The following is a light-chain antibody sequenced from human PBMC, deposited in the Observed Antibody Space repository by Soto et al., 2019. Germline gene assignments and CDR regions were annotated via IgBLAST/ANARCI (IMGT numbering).Light chain of an antibody. V-gene: IGLV2-8*01. Sequence: QSVLTQPPSVSAAPGQKVTISCSGSSSDMGNYAVSWYQQHPGKAPKLMIYEVNKRPSGVPDRFSGSKSGNTASLTVSGLQAEDEADYYCSSYAGSSNVFGTGTKVTVL. CDR3: SSYAGSSNV. J-gene: IGLJ1*01. CDR1: SSDMGNYA. CDR2: EVN.